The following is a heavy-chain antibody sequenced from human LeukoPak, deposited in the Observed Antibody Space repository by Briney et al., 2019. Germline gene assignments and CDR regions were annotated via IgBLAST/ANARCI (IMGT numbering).Heavy chain of an antibody. D-gene: IGHD3-10*01. CDR3: ARWGSGSYYTPGLNWFDP. V-gene: IGHV1-8*03. J-gene: IGHJ5*02. CDR1: GYTFTSYD. Sequence: GASVKVSCKASGYTFTSYDINWVRQATGQGLEWMGWMNPNSGNTGYAQKFQGRVTITRNTSISTAYMELSSLRSEDTAVYYCARWGSGSYYTPGLNWFDPWGQGTLVTVPS. CDR2: MNPNSGNT.